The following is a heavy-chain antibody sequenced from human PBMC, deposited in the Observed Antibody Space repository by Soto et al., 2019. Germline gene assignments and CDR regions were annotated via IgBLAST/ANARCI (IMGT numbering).Heavy chain of an antibody. CDR1: GYTFTSYD. CDR3: ARVARFWRGYFTPPLGCMDA. J-gene: IGHJ6*02. CDR2: MNPNSGNT. D-gene: IGHD3-3*01. V-gene: IGHV1-8*01. Sequence: XSVKVSCKASGYTFTSYDINWVRQATGQGLEWMGWMNPNSGNTGYAQKFQGRVTMTRNTSISTAYMELSSLRSEDTAVYYCARVARFWRGYFTPPLGCMDAWGQGTTVTAP.